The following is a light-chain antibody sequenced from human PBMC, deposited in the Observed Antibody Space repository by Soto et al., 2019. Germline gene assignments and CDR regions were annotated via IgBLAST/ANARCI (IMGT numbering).Light chain of an antibody. CDR3: SSFTSSMTNV. CDR1: RSYVCVYNS. J-gene: IGLJ1*01. CDR2: DVT. V-gene: IGLV2-14*01. Sequence: QSGLTQPACVSGSPVQSITISCTGTRSYVCVYNSVSWYQQHPGKAPKLILYDVTDRPSGVSYRFSGSKSGNTASLTISGLQAADEADYFCSSFTSSMTNVFGSGTKVPVL.